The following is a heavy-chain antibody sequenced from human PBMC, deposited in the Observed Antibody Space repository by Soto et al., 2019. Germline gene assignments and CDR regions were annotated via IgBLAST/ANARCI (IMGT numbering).Heavy chain of an antibody. D-gene: IGHD5-18*01. CDR2: MNAGNVNT. J-gene: IGHJ6*02. CDR3: ARGVLDTAMVSYYYYGMDV. V-gene: IGHV1-3*01. CDR1: GYTFIKYD. Sequence: ASVKVSCKASGYTFIKYDIHWVRQAPGQRVEWMGRMNAGNVNTTHSQKFQGRVTIARDTSATTAYMELSSLTSEDTAVYYCARGVLDTAMVSYYYYGMDVWGQGTTVTVSS.